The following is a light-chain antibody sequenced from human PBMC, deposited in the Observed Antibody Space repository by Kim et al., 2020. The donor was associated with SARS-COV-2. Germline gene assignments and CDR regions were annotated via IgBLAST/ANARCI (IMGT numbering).Light chain of an antibody. CDR2: EVN. V-gene: IGLV2-23*02. J-gene: IGLJ1*01. CDR3: CSYGGSMTYV. Sequence: QSALTQPASVSGSPGQSITISCTGTSSDVGSYDLASWYQQHPGKAPKLMIYEVNKRPSGISNRFSGSKSGNTASLTISGLQAEDEADFYCCSYGGSMTYVFGTGTKVTVL. CDR1: SSDVGSYDL.